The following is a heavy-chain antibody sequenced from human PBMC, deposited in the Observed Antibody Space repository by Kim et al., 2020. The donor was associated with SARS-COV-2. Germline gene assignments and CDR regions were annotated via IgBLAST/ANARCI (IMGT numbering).Heavy chain of an antibody. CDR3: ASRIKRTGYYGLDV. V-gene: IGHV4-59*01. J-gene: IGHJ6*02. Sequence: SETLSLTCTVSGGSISSYYWSWIRQPPGKGLEWIAYIYYSGSTNYNPSLKSRVTISLDTSKNQFSLKLSSVTAADTAVYYCASRIKRTGYYGLDVWGQGTTVTVFS. CDR2: IYYSGST. CDR1: GGSISSYY.